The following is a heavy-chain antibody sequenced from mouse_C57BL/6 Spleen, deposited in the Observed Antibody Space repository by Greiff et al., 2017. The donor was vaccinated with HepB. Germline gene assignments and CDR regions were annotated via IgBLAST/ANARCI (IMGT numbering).Heavy chain of an antibody. V-gene: IGHV1-64*01. Sequence: VQLQQPGAELVKPGASVKLSCKASGYTFTSYWMHWVKQRPGQGLEWIGMIHPNSGSTNYNEKFKSKATLTVDKSSSTAYMQLSSLTSEDSAVYYCARSDCSSLFAYWGQGTLVTVSA. D-gene: IGHD1-1*01. J-gene: IGHJ3*01. CDR3: ARSDCSSLFAY. CDR1: GYTFTSYW. CDR2: IHPNSGST.